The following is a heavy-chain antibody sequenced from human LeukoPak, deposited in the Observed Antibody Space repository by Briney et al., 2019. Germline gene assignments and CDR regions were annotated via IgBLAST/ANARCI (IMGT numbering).Heavy chain of an antibody. CDR1: GASISGSSYY. V-gene: IGHV4-39*01. D-gene: IGHD6-19*01. CDR3: ARRQWLAQGEFDY. J-gene: IGHJ4*02. Sequence: SETLSLTCTVSGASISGSSYYWGWIRQPPGKGLELIGIIYHTGSTYYNPSLKSRVAMSVDTSGNRFSLRLSSVTAADTAIYFCARRQWLAQGEFDYWGQGTLVTVSS. CDR2: IYHTGST.